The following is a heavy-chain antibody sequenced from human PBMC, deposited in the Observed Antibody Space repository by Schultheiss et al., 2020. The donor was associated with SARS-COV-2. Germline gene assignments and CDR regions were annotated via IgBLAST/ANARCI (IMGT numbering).Heavy chain of an antibody. Sequence: SETLSLTCAVSGGSVSSSSWWTWVRQPPGKVLEWIGVIHYSGSTIYNPSLKSRVSISVDQSKNQFSLKLNSVTPEDTAVYYCAREAGYCSSTSCYNWFDPWGQGTLVTVAS. J-gene: IGHJ5*02. CDR2: IHYSGST. D-gene: IGHD2-2*01. CDR3: AREAGYCSSTSCYNWFDP. CDR1: GGSVSSSSW. V-gene: IGHV4-4*02.